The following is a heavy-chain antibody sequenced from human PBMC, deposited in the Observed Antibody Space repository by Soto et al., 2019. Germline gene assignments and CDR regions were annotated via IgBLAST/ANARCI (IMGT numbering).Heavy chain of an antibody. V-gene: IGHV3-30-3*01. D-gene: IGHD6-13*01. CDR2: ISYDGSNK. Sequence: QVQLVESGGGVVQPGRSLRLSCAASGFTFSCYAMHWVRQAPGKGLEWVAVISYDGSNKYYADSVKGRFTISRDNSKNTLYLQMNSLRAEDTAVYYCAREPQEQLPSFDYWGQGTLVTVSS. CDR1: GFTFSCYA. CDR3: AREPQEQLPSFDY. J-gene: IGHJ4*02.